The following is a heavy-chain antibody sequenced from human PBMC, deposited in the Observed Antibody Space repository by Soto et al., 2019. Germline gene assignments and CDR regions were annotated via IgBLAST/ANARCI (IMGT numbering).Heavy chain of an antibody. D-gene: IGHD3-10*01. CDR1: GYSFTSYW. V-gene: IGHV5-51*01. CDR3: ARQDGSGSYPVLDDY. CDR2: IYPGDSVT. J-gene: IGHJ4*02. Sequence: GESLKISCKGSGYSFTSYWIGWVRQMPGKGLEWMGIIYPGDSVTRYSPSFQGQVTISADKSISTAYLQWSSLKASDTAMYYCARQDGSGSYPVLDDYWGQGTLVTVSS.